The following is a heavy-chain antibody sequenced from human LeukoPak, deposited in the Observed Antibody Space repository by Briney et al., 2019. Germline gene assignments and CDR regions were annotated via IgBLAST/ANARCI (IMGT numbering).Heavy chain of an antibody. CDR2: IDPSSTYI. CDR3: ARAGFFGSGTYLYDY. V-gene: IGHV3-21*01. D-gene: IGHD3-10*01. CDR1: GFTFSSYA. Sequence: GGSLRLSCAASGFTFSSYAMNWVRQAPGKGLEWVSSIDPSSTYIYYADSVKGRFTISRDNAQNSLYLQMNSLRDEDTAVYYCARAGFFGSGTYLYDYWGQGTLVTVSS. J-gene: IGHJ4*02.